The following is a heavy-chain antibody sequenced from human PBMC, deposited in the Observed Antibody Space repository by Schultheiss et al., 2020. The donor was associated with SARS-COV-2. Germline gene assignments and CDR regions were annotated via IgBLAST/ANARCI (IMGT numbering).Heavy chain of an antibody. Sequence: LRLSCTVSGGSISSGDYYWSWIRQPPGKGLEWIGYIYYSGSTYYNPSLKSRVTISVDTSKNQFSLKLSSVTAADTAVYYCARHPTDSSGYAFDYWGQGTLVTVSS. J-gene: IGHJ4*02. V-gene: IGHV4-30-4*01. CDR2: IYYSGST. CDR3: ARHPTDSSGYAFDY. D-gene: IGHD3-22*01. CDR1: GGSISSGDYY.